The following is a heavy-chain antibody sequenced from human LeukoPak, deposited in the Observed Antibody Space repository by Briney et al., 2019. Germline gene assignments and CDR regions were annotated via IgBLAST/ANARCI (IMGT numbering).Heavy chain of an antibody. J-gene: IGHJ4*01. CDR3: ARDRLTSGSYFFDY. V-gene: IGHV3-48*01. CDR1: AFTFSDYS. D-gene: IGHD1-26*01. Sequence: PGGSLRLSCAASAFTFSDYSMNWVRQAPGKGLEWISYISGRSSTIYYADSVRGRFTISRDNAKNSMYLQMNSLRAEDTAVYYCARDRLTSGSYFFDYWGHGTLVTVSS. CDR2: ISGRSSTI.